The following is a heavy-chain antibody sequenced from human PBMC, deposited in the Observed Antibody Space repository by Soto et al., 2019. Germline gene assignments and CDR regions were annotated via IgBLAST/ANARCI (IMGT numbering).Heavy chain of an antibody. CDR3: ARMIMVRGAKPLDMVA. CDR2: IWYDGSNK. D-gene: IGHD3-10*01. Sequence: GGSLGLCCAASGFTFSSYGMHWVRQAPGKGLEWVSVIWYDGSNKYYADSVKGRFTISRDNSKNTLYLQMNSLRAEDTAVYYCARMIMVRGAKPLDMVAWGHGPKVSV. J-gene: IGHJ6*02. V-gene: IGHV3-33*01. CDR1: GFTFSSYG.